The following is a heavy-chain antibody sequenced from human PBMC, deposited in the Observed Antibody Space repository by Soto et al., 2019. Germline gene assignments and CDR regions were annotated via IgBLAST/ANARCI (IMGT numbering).Heavy chain of an antibody. CDR2: ITSGGTNI. V-gene: IGHV3-11*01. CDR1: GFTFSDYY. Sequence: GGSLRLSCAASGFTFSDYYMSWIRQAPGKGLEWVSYITSGGTNIYYADSVKGRFTISRDNARNSLSLQMNSLTAEDTAVYYCARLVSSSRIFRWFDPWGQGTLVTVS. J-gene: IGHJ5*02. CDR3: ARLVSSSRIFRWFDP. D-gene: IGHD6-6*01.